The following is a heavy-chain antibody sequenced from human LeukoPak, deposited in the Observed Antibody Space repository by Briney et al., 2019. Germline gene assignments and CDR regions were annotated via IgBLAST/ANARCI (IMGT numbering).Heavy chain of an antibody. CDR2: IRSKAYGGTT. CDR3: TRDGRRLRAFDI. CDR1: GFTFGDYA. V-gene: IGHV3-49*04. D-gene: IGHD3-22*01. J-gene: IGHJ3*02. Sequence: GRSLRLSCTASGFTFGDYAMSWVRQAPGKGLEWVGFIRSKAYGGTTEYAVSVKGRFTISRDDSKSIAYLQMNSLKTEDTAVYYCTRDGRRLRAFDIWGQGTMVTVSS.